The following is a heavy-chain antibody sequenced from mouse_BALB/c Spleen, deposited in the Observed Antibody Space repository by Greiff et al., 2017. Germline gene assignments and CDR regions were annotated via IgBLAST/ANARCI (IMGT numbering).Heavy chain of an antibody. CDR1: GYTFTSYW. Sequence: VQLQQSGAELARPGASVKLSCKASGYTFTSYWMQWVKQRPGQGLEWIGAIYPGDGDTRYTQKFKGKATLTADKSSSTAYMQLSSLASEDSAVYYCARYHYDYDEAYWGQGTLVTVSA. D-gene: IGHD2-4*01. J-gene: IGHJ3*01. CDR2: IYPGDGDT. V-gene: IGHV1-87*01. CDR3: ARYHYDYDEAY.